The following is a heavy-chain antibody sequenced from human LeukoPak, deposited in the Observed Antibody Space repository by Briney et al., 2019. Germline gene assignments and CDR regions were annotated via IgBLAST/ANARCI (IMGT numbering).Heavy chain of an antibody. J-gene: IGHJ4*02. CDR2: ISGSGGST. Sequence: GGSLRLSCAASGFTFSSYAMSWVRQAPGKGLEWASAISGSGGSTYYADSVKGRFTISRDNSKNTLYLQMNSLRAEDTAVYYCAKDYDILTGQIFDYWGQGTLVTVSS. CDR3: AKDYDILTGQIFDY. CDR1: GFTFSSYA. V-gene: IGHV3-23*01. D-gene: IGHD3-9*01.